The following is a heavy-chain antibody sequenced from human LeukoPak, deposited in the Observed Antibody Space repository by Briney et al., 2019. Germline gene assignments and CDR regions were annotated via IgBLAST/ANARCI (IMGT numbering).Heavy chain of an antibody. CDR2: INPGGGSP. V-gene: IGHV1-46*01. J-gene: IGHJ2*01. CDR1: GYTLTELS. CDR3: ARDQSGVHFDL. D-gene: IGHD7-27*01. Sequence: ASVKVSCKVSGYTLTELSMHWVRQAPGQGLEWMGIINPGGGSPTYAQKFQGRVTMTSDTSTSTVYMELSSLRSEDTAVYYCARDQSGVHFDLWGRGTLVTVSS.